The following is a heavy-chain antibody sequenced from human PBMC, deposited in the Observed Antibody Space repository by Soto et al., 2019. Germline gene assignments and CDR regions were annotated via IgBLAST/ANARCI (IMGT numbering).Heavy chain of an antibody. J-gene: IGHJ5*02. CDR3: SRRAPEGFDP. V-gene: IGHV4-39*01. CDR1: GGSFGSSAYY. CDR2: INSSGST. Sequence: PSETLSLTCTVSGGSFGSSAYYWCWIRRAPGKGLEWIGSINSSGSTFSNPSLKSRVTLSVDTSKNQFSLKLTSVTAADTALYYCSRRAPEGFDPWGQGTLVTVSS.